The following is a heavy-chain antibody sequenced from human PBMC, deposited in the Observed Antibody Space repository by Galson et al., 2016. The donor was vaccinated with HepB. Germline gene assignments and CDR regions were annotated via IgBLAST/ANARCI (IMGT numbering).Heavy chain of an antibody. D-gene: IGHD1-26*01. CDR1: GYIFTHYY. J-gene: IGHJ4*02. V-gene: IGHV1-2*06. Sequence: SVKVSCKASGYIFTHYYIHWVRQAPGQGLEWMGRINPSRGDTIYAHNFRGRVTMTRDMAISTAYLDLTSDDPAVYFCARGTVGAVDYWGQGTLVTVSS. CDR2: INPSRGDT. CDR3: ARGTVGAVDY.